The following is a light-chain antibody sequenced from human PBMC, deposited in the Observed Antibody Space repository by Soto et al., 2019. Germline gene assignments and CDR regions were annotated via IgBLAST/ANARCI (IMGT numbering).Light chain of an antibody. Sequence: DIVMTQSPLSLPVTPGEPASISCRSSQSLLHSNGYNYLVWYLQKPGQSPQLLIYLGSNRASGVPDRFSGSGSGTDFTLKISRVEAEDVGVYYCMQALQTPWTFVQGTQVEIK. CDR2: LGS. CDR1: QSLLHSNGYNY. CDR3: MQALQTPWT. V-gene: IGKV2-28*01. J-gene: IGKJ1*01.